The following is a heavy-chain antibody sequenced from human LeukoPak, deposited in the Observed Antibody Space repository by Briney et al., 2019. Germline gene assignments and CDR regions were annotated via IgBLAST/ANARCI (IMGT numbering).Heavy chain of an antibody. CDR1: GYTFTGYY. J-gene: IGHJ4*02. Sequence: GASVKVSCETSGYTFTGYYIHWVRQAPGQGLEWMGWINPNNGGTKYAQNFQGRVTMTRDSSMSTAYMELSRLRSDDTAVYYCARDYAYDSSVHFDYWGQGTLVTVSS. CDR2: INPNNGGT. D-gene: IGHD3-22*01. V-gene: IGHV1-2*02. CDR3: ARDYAYDSSVHFDY.